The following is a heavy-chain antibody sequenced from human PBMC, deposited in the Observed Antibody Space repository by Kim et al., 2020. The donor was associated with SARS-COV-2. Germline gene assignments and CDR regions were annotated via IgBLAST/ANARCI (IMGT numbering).Heavy chain of an antibody. Sequence: SETLSLTCTVSGGSISSYYWSWIRQPPGKGLEWIGYIYYSGSTNYNPSLKSRVTISVDTSKNQFSLKLSSVTAADTAVYYCARVDSYYDILTGCFDYYYYGMDVWGQGATVTVSS. CDR2: IYYSGST. CDR3: ARVDSYYDILTGCFDYYYYGMDV. CDR1: GGSISSYY. V-gene: IGHV4-59*01. D-gene: IGHD3-9*01. J-gene: IGHJ6*02.